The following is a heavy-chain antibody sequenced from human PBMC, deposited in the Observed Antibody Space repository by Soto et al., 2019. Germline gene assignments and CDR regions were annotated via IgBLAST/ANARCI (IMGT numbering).Heavy chain of an antibody. D-gene: IGHD1-1*01. CDR3: ARIGTLDWIDDY. CDR1: GGTCRSYV. J-gene: IGHJ4*02. V-gene: IGHV1-69*12. CDR2: IIPMYGTT. Sequence: QVKLVQSGADVKKPGSSVKVSCKASGGTCRSYVTSWVRQAPGQGLEWLGGIIPMYGTTYYAQTFQGRVTISADESTSTAFMELSSLRFEDTAVYYCARIGTLDWIDDYWGQGTLVTVSS.